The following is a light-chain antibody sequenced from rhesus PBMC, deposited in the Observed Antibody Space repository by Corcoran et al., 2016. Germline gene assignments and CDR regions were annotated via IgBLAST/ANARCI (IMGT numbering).Light chain of an antibody. Sequence: DIQMTQSPSSLSASVGDRVTITCRASQGSSNRLAWYQQKPGKAPKLLIYRASNLETGVPSRFSGSGSWTNFTLPISSLQPEDIATYYCQQHDISPYSFGQGTKVEIK. CDR2: RAS. J-gene: IGKJ2*01. CDR3: QQHDISPYS. V-gene: IGKV1-69*01. CDR1: QGSSNR.